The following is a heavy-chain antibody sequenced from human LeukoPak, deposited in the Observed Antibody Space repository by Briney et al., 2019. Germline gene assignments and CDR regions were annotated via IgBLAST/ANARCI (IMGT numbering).Heavy chain of an antibody. V-gene: IGHV3-30*18. CDR2: TSFDGSSK. Sequence: GGSLRLSCGASGFTFSNYGMHWVRQAPGKGLEWVAVTSFDGSSKYYAASVKGRFTISRDNSKNTLYLQMNSLRLEDTAVYYCAKDRGFSFASGSSELEYWGQGTLVTVSS. J-gene: IGHJ4*02. D-gene: IGHD3-10*01. CDR3: AKDRGFSFASGSSELEY. CDR1: GFTFSNYG.